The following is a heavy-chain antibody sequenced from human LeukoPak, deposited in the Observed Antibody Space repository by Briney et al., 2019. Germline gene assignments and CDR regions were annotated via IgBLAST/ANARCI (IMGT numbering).Heavy chain of an antibody. Sequence: GGSLRLSCAASGFTFTNYWMHWVRQAPGKGLEWVSGISGSGDNTYYADSVKGRFTISRDNSKNTLYVQVNSLGTEDTAAYYCAKGSYYDSSGSFYFDYWGQGTLVTVSS. D-gene: IGHD3-22*01. CDR2: ISGSGDNT. CDR1: GFTFTNYW. J-gene: IGHJ4*02. CDR3: AKGSYYDSSGSFYFDY. V-gene: IGHV3-23*01.